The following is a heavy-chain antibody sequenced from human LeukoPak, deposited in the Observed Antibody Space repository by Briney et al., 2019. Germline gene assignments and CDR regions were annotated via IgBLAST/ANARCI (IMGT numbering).Heavy chain of an antibody. D-gene: IGHD2-2*02. CDR2: ISSSSSYI. CDR1: GFTFSSYN. CDR3: ARLGYCSSTSCYTAGYFDY. J-gene: IGHJ4*02. V-gene: IGHV3-21*01. Sequence: TGGSLRLSCAASGFTFSSYNMNWVRQAPGKGLEWVTSISSSSSYICYADSVKGRFTISRDNAKNSLYLQMNSLRAEDTAVYYCARLGYCSSTSCYTAGYFDYWGQGTLVTVSS.